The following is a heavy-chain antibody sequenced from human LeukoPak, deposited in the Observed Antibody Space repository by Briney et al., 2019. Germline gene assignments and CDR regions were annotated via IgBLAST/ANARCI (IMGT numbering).Heavy chain of an antibody. CDR3: ARDRGYSGYDPTYMDV. CDR2: IYYSGNT. Sequence: SETLSLTCTVSGGSISRSRDYWGWIRQPPGKGLEWIGSIYYSGNTYYNASLKSRVTISVDTSKNQFSLKLSSVTAADTAVYYCARDRGYSGYDPTYMDVWGKGTTVTVSS. CDR1: GGSISRSRDY. J-gene: IGHJ6*03. D-gene: IGHD5-12*01. V-gene: IGHV4-39*07.